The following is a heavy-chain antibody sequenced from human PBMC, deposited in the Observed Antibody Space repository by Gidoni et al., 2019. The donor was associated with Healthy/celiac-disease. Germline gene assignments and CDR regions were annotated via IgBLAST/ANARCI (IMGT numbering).Heavy chain of an antibody. D-gene: IGHD3-3*01. V-gene: IGHV3-23*01. CDR2: ISGSGGST. Sequence: EVQLLESGGGLVQPGGSLRLSCAASGFTFSSYAMRWVRQAPGKGLEWVSAISGSGGSTYYADSVKGRFTISRDNSKNTLYLQMNSLRAEDTAVYYCAKSSDFGVVIQAYYYYGMDVWGQGTTVTVSS. CDR1: GFTFSSYA. CDR3: AKSSDFGVVIQAYYYYGMDV. J-gene: IGHJ6*02.